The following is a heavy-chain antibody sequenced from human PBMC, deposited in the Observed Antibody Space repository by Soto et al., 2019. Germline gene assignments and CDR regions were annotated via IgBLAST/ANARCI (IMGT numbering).Heavy chain of an antibody. CDR3: AHRVLRTVFGLVTTTAIYFDF. CDR1: GFSLTTSGVG. D-gene: IGHD3-3*01. V-gene: IGHV2-5*02. J-gene: IGHJ4*02. CDR2: IYWDDDK. Sequence: QITLNESGPTVVRPTETLTMTCRFSGFSLTTSGVGLGWIRQSPGKAPDWLALIYWDDDKRYSASLKSRLTITKDTSKNQAVLTVSDLDPTDTATYYCAHRVLRTVFGLVTTTAIYFDFWGQGTPVAVSS.